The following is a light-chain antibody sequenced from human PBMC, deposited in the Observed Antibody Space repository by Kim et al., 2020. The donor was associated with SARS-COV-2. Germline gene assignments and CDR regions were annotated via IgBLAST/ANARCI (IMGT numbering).Light chain of an antibody. CDR1: QDISSA. CDR3: QQFNSYPLT. Sequence: SASVGGSVTITGRASQDISSALGWYQQKTGKAPKLIYGVFSLESGVPSRFSASGSGTDFTLTIGSLQPEDFATYYCQQFNSYPLTFGGGTKVDIK. CDR2: GVF. J-gene: IGKJ4*01. V-gene: IGKV1-13*02.